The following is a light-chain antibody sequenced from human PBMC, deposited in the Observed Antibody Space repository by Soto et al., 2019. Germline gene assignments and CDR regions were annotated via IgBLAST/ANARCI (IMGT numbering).Light chain of an antibody. Sequence: DIQMTQSPSTLSASVGDRVTITCRASQTIFNWLAWYQRKPGRAPNLLIYDASSLQSGVPSTFSGSGSGTEFTLTISNLQPGDFATYYCQQYNSYPWTFGQGTKVDIK. CDR3: QQYNSYPWT. J-gene: IGKJ1*01. V-gene: IGKV1-5*01. CDR1: QTIFNW. CDR2: DAS.